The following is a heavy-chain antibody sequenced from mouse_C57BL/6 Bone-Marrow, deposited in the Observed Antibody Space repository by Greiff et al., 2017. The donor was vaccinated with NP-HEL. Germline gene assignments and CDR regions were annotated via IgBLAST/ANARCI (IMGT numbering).Heavy chain of an antibody. V-gene: IGHV5-4*01. J-gene: IGHJ4*01. Sequence: EVKVVESGGGLVKPGGSLKLSCAASGFTFSSYAMSWVRQTPEKRLEWVATISDGGSYTYYPDNVKGRFTISRDNAKNNLYLQMSHLKSEDTAMYYCARERYGSSTMDYWGQGTSVTVSS. CDR2: ISDGGSYT. CDR1: GFTFSSYA. CDR3: ARERYGSSTMDY. D-gene: IGHD1-1*01.